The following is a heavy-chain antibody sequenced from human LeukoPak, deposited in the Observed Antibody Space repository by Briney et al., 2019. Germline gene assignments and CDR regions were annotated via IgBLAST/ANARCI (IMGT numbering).Heavy chain of an antibody. CDR2: INHSGST. V-gene: IGHV4-34*01. CDR3: ARDGRQVVPAASTVDY. CDR1: GGSFSGYY. J-gene: IGHJ4*02. Sequence: SETLSLTCAVYGGSFSGYYWSWIRQPPGKGLEWIGEINHSGSTNYNPFLKSRVTISVDTSKNQFSLKLSSVTAADTAVYYCARDGRQVVPAASTVDYWGQGTLVTVSS. D-gene: IGHD2-2*01.